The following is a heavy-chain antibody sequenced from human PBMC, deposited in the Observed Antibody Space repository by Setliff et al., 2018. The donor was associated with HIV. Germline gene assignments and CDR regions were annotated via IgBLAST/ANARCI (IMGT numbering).Heavy chain of an antibody. Sequence: PGGSLRLSCAASGFSFSPYWMSWVRQAPGKGLEWVANIKGDGSATYYVDSVKGRFTISRDNANNSLCLQMNSLRVEDTAVYYCMYGGRTATTHWGQGTLVTVSS. D-gene: IGHD4-17*01. J-gene: IGHJ4*02. CDR1: GFSFSPYW. V-gene: IGHV3-7*01. CDR3: MYGGRTATTH. CDR2: IKGDGSAT.